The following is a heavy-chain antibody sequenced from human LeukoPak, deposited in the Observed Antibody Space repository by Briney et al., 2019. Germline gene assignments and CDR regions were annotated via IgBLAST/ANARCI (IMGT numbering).Heavy chain of an antibody. V-gene: IGHV3-9*03. CDR2: ISWNSGRV. D-gene: IGHD3-3*01. Sequence: GGSLRLSCAVSGFTFDDYAMHWVRQVPGKGLEWVSSISWNSGRVVYADSVKGRFTISRDNAKNSLYLQMSSLRVEDMGLYYCARDRRYYDFWSGYFNYWGQGTLVTVSS. J-gene: IGHJ4*02. CDR3: ARDRRYYDFWSGYFNY. CDR1: GFTFDDYA.